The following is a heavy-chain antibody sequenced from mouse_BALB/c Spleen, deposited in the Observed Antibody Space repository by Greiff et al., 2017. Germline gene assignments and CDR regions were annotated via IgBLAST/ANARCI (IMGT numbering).Heavy chain of an antibody. J-gene: IGHJ3*01. Sequence: QVQPKQSGAELAKPGASVKMSCKASGYTFTSYWMHWVKQRPGQGLEWIGYINPSTGYTEYNQKFKDKATLTADKSSSTAYMQLSSLTSEDSAVYYCARGMITTGAWFAYWGQGTLVTVSA. CDR1: GYTFTSYW. CDR2: INPSTGYT. CDR3: ARGMITTGAWFAY. V-gene: IGHV1-7*01. D-gene: IGHD2-4*01.